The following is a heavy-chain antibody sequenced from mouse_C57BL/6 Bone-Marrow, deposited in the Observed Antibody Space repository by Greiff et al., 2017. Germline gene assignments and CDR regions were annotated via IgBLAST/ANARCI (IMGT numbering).Heavy chain of an antibody. CDR1: GFTFSNYY. CDR2: INSAGSST. CDR3: ARATIINSFGF. Sequence: EVQLVESGGGLVQPGCSMKLSCKASGFTFSNYYMDWVRQGPEKGLEWVANINSAGSSTYYLDSLKGRFIISIDKAKNILYLQMSSLKSDDAATYYCARATIINSFGFGDQGTALTV. J-gene: IGHJ2*01. V-gene: IGHV5-16*01. D-gene: IGHD2-4*01.